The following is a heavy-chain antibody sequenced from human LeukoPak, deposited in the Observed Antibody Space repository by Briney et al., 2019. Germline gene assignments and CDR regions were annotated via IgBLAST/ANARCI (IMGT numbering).Heavy chain of an antibody. D-gene: IGHD3-9*01. CDR2: IWYDGSNK. CDR3: ARGGTISNHLDY. V-gene: IGHV3-33*01. Sequence: GGSLRLSCAASGFTFSSYGMHWVRQAPAKGLEWVAVIWYDGSNKYYADSVKGRFTISRDNSKNTLYLQMNSLRAEDTAVYYCARGGTISNHLDYWGQGTLVTVSS. CDR1: GFTFSSYG. J-gene: IGHJ4*02.